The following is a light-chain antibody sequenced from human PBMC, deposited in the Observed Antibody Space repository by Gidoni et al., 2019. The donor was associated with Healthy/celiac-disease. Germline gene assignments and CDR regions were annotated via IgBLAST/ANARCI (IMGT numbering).Light chain of an antibody. CDR2: WAS. Sequence: DTVMTKPPDSLAVSLGERATINCKSSQSVLYSSNNKNYLAWYQQKPGQPPKLLIYWASTRESGVPDRFSGSGSGTDFTLTISSLQAEDVAVYYCQQYYSTPYTFGQGTKLEIK. J-gene: IGKJ2*01. CDR1: QSVLYSSNNKNY. CDR3: QQYYSTPYT. V-gene: IGKV4-1*01.